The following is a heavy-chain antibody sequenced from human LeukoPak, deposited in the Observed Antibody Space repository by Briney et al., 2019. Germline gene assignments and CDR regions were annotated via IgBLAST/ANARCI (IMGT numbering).Heavy chain of an antibody. D-gene: IGHD3-9*01. CDR3: ATYRTGYYYFDY. V-gene: IGHV3-15*01. J-gene: IGHJ4*02. CDR2: IKSKTDGGTT. CDR1: GFTFSNAW. Sequence: PGGTLRLSCAASGFTFSNAWMSWVRQAPGKGLEWVGRIKSKTDGGTTEYAAPVKGRFTISRDDSKNTLYLQMNSLETEDTAVYYCATYRTGYYYFDYWGPGTLVTVSS.